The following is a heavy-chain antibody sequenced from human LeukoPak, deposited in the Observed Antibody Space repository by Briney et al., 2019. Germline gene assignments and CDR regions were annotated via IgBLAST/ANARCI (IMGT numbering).Heavy chain of an antibody. V-gene: IGHV3-23*01. CDR1: GFTFSSYA. CDR2: ISGSGGST. CDR3: AMTGDDFWSGYLAQFDY. J-gene: IGHJ4*02. D-gene: IGHD3-3*01. Sequence: GGSLRLSCAASGFTFSSYAMSWVRQAPGKGLEWVSAISGSGGSTYYAESVKGRFTIARDNSKNTLYLQMKSLRAEDTAVYYCAMTGDDFWSGYLAQFDYRGQGSLVTV.